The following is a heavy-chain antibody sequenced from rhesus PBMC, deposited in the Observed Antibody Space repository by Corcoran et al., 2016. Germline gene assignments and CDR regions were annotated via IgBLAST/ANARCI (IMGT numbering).Heavy chain of an antibody. Sequence: QVQLQESGPGLVKPSETLSLTCTVSGASLSSNWWSWFRQPPGKGLEWSGEINGNSGSTKYNPSHKSLVNSSKDASKNQFSMKLSSGTAADTAVYYCARFSDTVTRFDYWGQGVLVTVSS. J-gene: IGHJ4*01. V-gene: IGHV4-80*01. CDR1: GASLSSNW. CDR2: INGNSGST. D-gene: IGHD4-23*01. CDR3: ARFSDTVTRFDY.